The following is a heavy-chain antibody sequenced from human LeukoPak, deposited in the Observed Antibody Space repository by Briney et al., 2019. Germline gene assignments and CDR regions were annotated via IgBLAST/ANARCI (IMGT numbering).Heavy chain of an antibody. CDR2: ISTSGSYI. J-gene: IGHJ4*02. CDR1: GFTFSSYW. Sequence: GGSLRLSCAASGFTFSSYWMSWVRQAPGKGLEWVSSISTSGSYIYYADSVKGRFTISRDNAKNSLYLQMNSLTAEDTAVYYCARPLSRSSQAYCFDYWGQGTLVTVSS. D-gene: IGHD2-21*01. CDR3: ARPLSRSSQAYCFDY. V-gene: IGHV3-21*01.